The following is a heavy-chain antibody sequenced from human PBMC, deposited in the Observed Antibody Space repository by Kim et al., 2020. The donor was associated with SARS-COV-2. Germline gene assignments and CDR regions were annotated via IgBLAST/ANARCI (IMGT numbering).Heavy chain of an antibody. CDR1: GFTFSSYA. Sequence: GGSLRLSCAASGFTFSSYAMSWVRQAPGKGLEWVSAISGSGGSTYYADSVKGRFTISRDNSKNTLYLQMNSLRAEDTAVYYCAKWSITMVRGHHIGVYFDYWGQGTLVTVSS. CDR3: AKWSITMVRGHHIGVYFDY. J-gene: IGHJ4*02. CDR2: ISGSGGST. V-gene: IGHV3-23*01. D-gene: IGHD3-10*01.